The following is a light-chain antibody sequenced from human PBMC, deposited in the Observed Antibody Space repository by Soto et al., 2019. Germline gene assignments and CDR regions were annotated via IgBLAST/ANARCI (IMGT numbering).Light chain of an antibody. CDR2: EVT. J-gene: IGLJ1*01. CDR3: CSYTTGSTFV. CDR1: SSDVGNYNL. Sequence: QSLLTQPASVSGSPGQSTTISCTGTSSDVGNYNLVSWYQQHPGKVPKLMIYEVTKRPSGISDRFSGSKSGNTASLTISGLQAEDEADYYCCSYTTGSTFVFGTGTKLTVL. V-gene: IGLV2-23*02.